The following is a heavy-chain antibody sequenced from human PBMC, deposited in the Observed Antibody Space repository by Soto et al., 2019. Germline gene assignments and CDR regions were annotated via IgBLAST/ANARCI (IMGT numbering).Heavy chain of an antibody. CDR1: GFTFSDYY. D-gene: IGHD3-10*01. V-gene: IGHV3-11*01. CDR2: ISSSGSTI. J-gene: IGHJ5*02. Sequence: QVQLVESGGGLVKPGESLRLSCAASGFTFSDYYMSWIRQAPGKGLEWVSYISSSGSTIYYADSVKGRFTISRDNAKNLQYRQMKALRAEDTSVYYCARAAGEFPYIGAGFWFDPWGQGTLVTVSS. CDR3: ARAAGEFPYIGAGFWFDP.